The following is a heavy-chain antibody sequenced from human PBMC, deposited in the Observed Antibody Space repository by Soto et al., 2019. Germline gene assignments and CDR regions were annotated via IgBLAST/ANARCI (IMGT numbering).Heavy chain of an antibody. V-gene: IGHV6-1*01. CDR1: GDSVSSNSAA. D-gene: IGHD1-7*01. J-gene: IGHJ6*02. CDR3: ARVGALGLELLYGYYYGMDV. CDR2: TYYRSKWYN. Sequence: PSQTLSLTCAISGDSVSSNSAAWNWIRQSPSRGLEWLGRTYYRSKWYNDYAVSVKSRITINPDTSKNQFSLQLNSVTPEDTAVYYCARVGALGLELLYGYYYGMDVWGQGTTVTVS.